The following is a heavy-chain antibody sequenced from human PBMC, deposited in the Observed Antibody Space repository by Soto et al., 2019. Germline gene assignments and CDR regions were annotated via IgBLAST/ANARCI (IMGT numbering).Heavy chain of an antibody. CDR2: ILYDGTKK. Sequence: GGSLRLSCAASGLSFEDSVIHWVRQAPGKGLEWVAVILYDGTKKYYADSMKGRFTISRDNSKNTLYLQMNSLRAEDTAVYYCAKDRGALRWSEEHYYFDYWGQGTLVTVSS. V-gene: IGHV3-30*18. J-gene: IGHJ4*02. D-gene: IGHD4-17*01. CDR3: AKDRGALRWSEEHYYFDY. CDR1: GLSFEDSV.